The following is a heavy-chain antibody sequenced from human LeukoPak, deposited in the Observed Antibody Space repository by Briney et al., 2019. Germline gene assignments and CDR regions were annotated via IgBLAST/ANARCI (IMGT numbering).Heavy chain of an antibody. CDR3: AKVGPQYSSGWYEPYYFDN. Sequence: GRSLRFSCAASGFTFDDYAMRWVRQAPGKGLQWVSGISSNSSNYGYADSVKGRFTISRNNAKNSLYLQMNSLRAEDTALYYWAKVGPQYSSGWYEPYYFDNWGQGTLVTVSS. D-gene: IGHD6-19*01. CDR1: GFTFDDYA. V-gene: IGHV3-9*01. CDR2: ISSNSSNY. J-gene: IGHJ4*02.